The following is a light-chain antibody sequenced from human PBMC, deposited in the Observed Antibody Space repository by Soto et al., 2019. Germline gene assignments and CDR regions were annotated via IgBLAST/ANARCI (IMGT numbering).Light chain of an antibody. J-gene: IGKJ1*01. V-gene: IGKV3-20*01. CDR1: QSVSSSY. CDR2: GAS. CDR3: QPYGSSRT. Sequence: EIVLTQSPGTLSLSPGERATLSCRASQSVSSSYLAWYQQKPGQAPRLLIYGASSRATGIPDRFSGSGSGTDFTLTISRMETEDFAVYYCQPYGSSRTFGQGTKVDIK.